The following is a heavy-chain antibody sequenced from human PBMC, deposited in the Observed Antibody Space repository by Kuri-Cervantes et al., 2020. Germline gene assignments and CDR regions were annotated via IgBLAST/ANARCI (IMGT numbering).Heavy chain of an antibody. V-gene: IGHV1-69*05. J-gene: IGHJ4*02. D-gene: IGHD2-21*02. Sequence: SVKVSCKASGGTFSSYAISWVRQAPGQGLEWMGGIIPPFGAANYAQKFQGRVTITTDESTSTAYMELSSLRSEDTAVYYCATGGDPRPEFDYWGQGTLVTVSS. CDR3: ATGGDPRPEFDY. CDR1: GGTFSSYA. CDR2: IIPPFGAA.